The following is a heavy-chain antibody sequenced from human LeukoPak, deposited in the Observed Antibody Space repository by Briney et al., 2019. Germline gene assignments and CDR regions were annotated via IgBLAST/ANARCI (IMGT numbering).Heavy chain of an antibody. Sequence: PSETLSLTCAVYGGSFSGYYWSWIRQPPGKGLEWIGYIYYSGGTNYNPSLKSRVTISVDTSKNQFSLKLSSVTAADTAVYYCARSARARLPNDYWGQGTLVTVSS. D-gene: IGHD6-25*01. CDR3: ARSARARLPNDY. J-gene: IGHJ4*02. CDR1: GGSFSGYY. CDR2: IYYSGGT. V-gene: IGHV4-34*01.